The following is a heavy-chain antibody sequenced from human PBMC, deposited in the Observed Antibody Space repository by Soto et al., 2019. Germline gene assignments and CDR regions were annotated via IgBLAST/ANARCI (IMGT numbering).Heavy chain of an antibody. Sequence: QVQLVESGGGVVQPGRSLRLSCAASGFTFSSYGMHWVRQAPGKGLEWVAVISYDGSNKYYADSVKGRFTISRDNSKNTRYLQMNSLRAEDTAVYYCAKDRFRIAVAAPFDYWGQGTLVTVSS. CDR1: GFTFSSYG. CDR2: ISYDGSNK. V-gene: IGHV3-30*18. D-gene: IGHD6-19*01. J-gene: IGHJ4*02. CDR3: AKDRFRIAVAAPFDY.